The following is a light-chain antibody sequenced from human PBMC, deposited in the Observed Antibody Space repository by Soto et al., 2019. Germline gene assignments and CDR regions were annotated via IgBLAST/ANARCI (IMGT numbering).Light chain of an antibody. V-gene: IGKV3-11*01. CDR1: QTVRNH. CDR2: DSS. J-gene: IGKJ3*01. CDR3: QQRDTWPPFT. Sequence: EIVLTQSPATLSLSPGERATLSCRASQTVRNHLAWYQQKPGQAPRLLIFDSSNRASGIPARFSGSGSGTDFTLIISSLEPEDFAVYYCQQRDTWPPFTFGPGTKVDFK.